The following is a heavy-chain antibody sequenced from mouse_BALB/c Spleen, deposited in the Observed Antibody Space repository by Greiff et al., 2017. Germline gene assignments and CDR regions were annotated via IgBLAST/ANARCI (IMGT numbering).Heavy chain of an antibody. CDR3: ARHEDGYYGYAMDY. D-gene: IGHD2-3*01. Sequence: EVKLVESGGGLVKPGGSLKLSCAASGFAFSSYDMSWVRQTPEKRLEWVAYISSGGGSTYYPDTVKGRFTISRDNAKNTLYLQMSSLKSEDTAMYYWARHEDGYYGYAMDYWGQGTSVTVSS. V-gene: IGHV5-12-1*01. CDR1: GFAFSSYD. J-gene: IGHJ4*01. CDR2: ISSGGGST.